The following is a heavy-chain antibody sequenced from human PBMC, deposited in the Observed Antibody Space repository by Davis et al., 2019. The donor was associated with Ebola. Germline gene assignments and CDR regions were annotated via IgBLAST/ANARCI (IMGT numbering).Heavy chain of an antibody. CDR3: ARGMGLTALGGLYFYSYAMDV. CDR1: GYTFTSYY. J-gene: IGHJ6*04. Sequence: ASVKVSCKASGYTFTSYYMHWVRQAPGQGLEWMGIINPSGGSTSYAQKFQGRVTMTRNTSISTAYMELSSLRSEDTAVYYCARGMGLTALGGLYFYSYAMDVWGKGTTVTVSS. V-gene: IGHV1-46*01. D-gene: IGHD4/OR15-4a*01. CDR2: INPSGGST.